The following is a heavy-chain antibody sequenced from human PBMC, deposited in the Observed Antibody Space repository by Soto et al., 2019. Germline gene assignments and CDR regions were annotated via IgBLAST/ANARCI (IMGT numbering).Heavy chain of an antibody. Sequence: ASVKVSCKASGYTFTSYGISWVRQAPGQGLEWMGWINPNSGGTNYAQKFQGWVTMTRDTSISTAYMELSRLRSDDTAVYYCARAAAGSTGMDVWGQGTTVSVSS. J-gene: IGHJ6*02. D-gene: IGHD2-15*01. CDR2: INPNSGGT. CDR1: GYTFTSYG. CDR3: ARAAAGSTGMDV. V-gene: IGHV1-2*04.